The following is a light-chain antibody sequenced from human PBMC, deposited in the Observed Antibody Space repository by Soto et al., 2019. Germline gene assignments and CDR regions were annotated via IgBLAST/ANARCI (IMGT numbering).Light chain of an antibody. V-gene: IGKV3-15*01. CDR2: AAS. CDR1: QSVGNN. CDR3: QQYNNWPPIT. J-gene: IGKJ5*01. Sequence: ETLMTQSPAILSVSPGERDTLSRRASQSVGNNLAWYQQKPGQAPRLLIYAASSRVTGIPARFSGSGSGTEFTLTISSLQSEDFAVYYCQQYNNWPPITFGQGTRLEIK.